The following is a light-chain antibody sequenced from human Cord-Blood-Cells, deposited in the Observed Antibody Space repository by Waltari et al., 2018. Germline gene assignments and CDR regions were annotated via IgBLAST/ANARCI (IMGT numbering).Light chain of an antibody. CDR2: QDS. CDR3: QAWDSSTAV. CDR1: KLGDKY. V-gene: IGLV3-1*01. J-gene: IGLJ2*01. Sequence: SYELTQPPSASVSPGQTASITCSGDKLGDKYACWYQQKPGQSPVLVIYQDSKRPSGIPGRFSGSNSGNTATLTISGTQAMDEADDYCQAWDSSTAVFGGGTKLTVL.